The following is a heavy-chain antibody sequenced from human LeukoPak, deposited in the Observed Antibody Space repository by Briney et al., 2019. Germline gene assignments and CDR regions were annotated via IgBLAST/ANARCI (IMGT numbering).Heavy chain of an antibody. Sequence: SETLSLTCTVSGGSISSYYWNWIRQPPGKGLEWIGYIYHSGSTYYNPSLKSRVTISVDRSKNQFSLKLSSVTAADTAVYYCARSTIFGVVSRGAIDYWGQGTLVTVSS. D-gene: IGHD3-3*01. V-gene: IGHV4-59*12. CDR3: ARSTIFGVVSRGAIDY. CDR1: GGSISSYY. CDR2: IYHSGST. J-gene: IGHJ4*02.